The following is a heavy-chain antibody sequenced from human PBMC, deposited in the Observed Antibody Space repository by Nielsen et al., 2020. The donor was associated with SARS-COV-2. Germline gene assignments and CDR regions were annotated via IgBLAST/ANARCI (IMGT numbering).Heavy chain of an antibody. D-gene: IGHD3-22*01. Sequence: GGSLRLSCAASGFTFDDYGMSWVRQAPGKGLEWVSGINWNGGSTGYADSVKGRFTISRDNAKNSLYLQMNSLRAEDTAVYYCARDRPFYDSSGYYPNYYYGMDVWGQGTTVTVSS. J-gene: IGHJ6*02. CDR3: ARDRPFYDSSGYYPNYYYGMDV. CDR2: INWNGGST. V-gene: IGHV3-20*04. CDR1: GFTFDDYG.